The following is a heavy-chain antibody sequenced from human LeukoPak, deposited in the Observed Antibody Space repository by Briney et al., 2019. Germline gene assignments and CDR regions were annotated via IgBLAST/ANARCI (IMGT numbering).Heavy chain of an antibody. D-gene: IGHD2-15*01. J-gene: IGHJ6*02. CDR2: IYSGQIR. CDR1: GFTVSTNY. V-gene: IGHV3-53*01. Sequence: GGSLRLSCAASGFTVSTNYMSWVRQAPGKGLEWVSVIYSGQIRDYADSVKGRFTISRDNSKNTLYLQMNSLRAEDTAVYYCARYCSGGRCYLGYYYYGMDVWGQGTTVTVSS. CDR3: ARYCSGGRCYLGYYYYGMDV.